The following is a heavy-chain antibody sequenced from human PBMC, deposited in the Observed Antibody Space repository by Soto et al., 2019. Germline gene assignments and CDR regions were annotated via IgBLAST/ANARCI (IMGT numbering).Heavy chain of an antibody. J-gene: IGHJ3*01. V-gene: IGHV3-53*01. CDR3: AIHRRLYAVATGRSRFDY. CDR2: IYSAGST. D-gene: IGHD5-12*01. Sequence: GGSLRLSCAASGFSVSDNYMSWVRQPPGKGLEWVSGIYSAGSTYYPDSVKGRFTISRDNSKNTLYLQLNSVRAEDTAVYYCAIHRRLYAVATGRSRFDYRGQGTMVTVSS. CDR1: GFSVSDNY.